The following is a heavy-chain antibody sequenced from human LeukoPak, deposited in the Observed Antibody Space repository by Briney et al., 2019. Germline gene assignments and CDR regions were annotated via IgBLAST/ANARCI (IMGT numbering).Heavy chain of an antibody. CDR2: IYYSGST. D-gene: IGHD4-23*01. J-gene: IGHJ4*02. CDR1: GGSISSYY. Sequence: PSETLSLTCTVSGGSISSYYWSWIRQPPGKGLEWIGYIYYSGSTNYNPSLKSRVTISVDTSKNQFSLKLSSVTAADTAVYYCARDRWTRHYFDYWGQGTLVTVSS. V-gene: IGHV4-59*12. CDR3: ARDRWTRHYFDY.